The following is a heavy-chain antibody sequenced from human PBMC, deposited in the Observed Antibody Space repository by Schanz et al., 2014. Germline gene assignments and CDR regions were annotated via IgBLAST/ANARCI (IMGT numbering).Heavy chain of an antibody. Sequence: QVQLVESGGGVVQPGGSLRLSCAASGFTFSSFGMHWVRQAPGKGLEWVAFIQNDGSNYYHADSVKGRFIISRDNSKNTLYLQINSLRTEDTAVFYCAKGLGTRSNNFDYWGQGTLVTVSS. V-gene: IGHV3-30*02. CDR3: AKGLGTRSNNFDY. J-gene: IGHJ4*02. D-gene: IGHD6-13*01. CDR2: IQNDGSNY. CDR1: GFTFSSFG.